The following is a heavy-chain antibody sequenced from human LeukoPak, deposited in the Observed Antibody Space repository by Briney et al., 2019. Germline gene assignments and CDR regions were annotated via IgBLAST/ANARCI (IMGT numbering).Heavy chain of an antibody. CDR1: GGSISSGGYY. Sequence: SETLSLTCTVSGGSISSGGYYWSWIRQHPGKGLEWIGYIYYSGSTTYNPSLKSRVTISVDTSKNQFSLRVNSVTAADTAVYYCARRTRVGCYLDLWGRGTPVTASS. CDR3: ARRTRVGCYLDL. V-gene: IGHV4-31*03. D-gene: IGHD3-10*01. J-gene: IGHJ2*01. CDR2: IYYSGST.